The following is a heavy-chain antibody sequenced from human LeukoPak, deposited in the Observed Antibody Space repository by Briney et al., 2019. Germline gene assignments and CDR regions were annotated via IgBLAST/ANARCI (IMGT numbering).Heavy chain of an antibody. J-gene: IGHJ4*02. V-gene: IGHV3-48*03. CDR2: ISSSGSTI. CDR3: AKDPWGSPQY. Sequence: GSLRLSCAASGFTFSSYEMNWVRQAPGKGLEWVSYISSSGSTIYYADSVKGRFTISRDNSKNTLYLQMNSLRAEDTAVYYCAKDPWGSPQYWGQGTLVTVSS. CDR1: GFTFSSYE. D-gene: IGHD3-16*01.